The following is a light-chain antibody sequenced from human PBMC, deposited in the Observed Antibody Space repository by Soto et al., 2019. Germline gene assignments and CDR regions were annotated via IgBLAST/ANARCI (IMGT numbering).Light chain of an antibody. Sequence: DLVMTPSPLSLPVTPGEPSSISCRSSQSLLHSNGYNYLDWYLQKPGQSPQLLIYLGSNRASGVPDRFSGSGSGTDFTLKISRVEAEDVGTYYCMQGLQTLITFGQVGRLENK. V-gene: IGKV2-28*01. CDR1: QSLLHSNGYNY. CDR3: MQGLQTLIT. J-gene: IGKJ5*01. CDR2: LGS.